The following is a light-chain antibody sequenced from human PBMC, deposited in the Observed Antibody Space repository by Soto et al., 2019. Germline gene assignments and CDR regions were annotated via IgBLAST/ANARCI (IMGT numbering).Light chain of an antibody. J-gene: IGKJ1*01. CDR3: QQYGSSPRT. Sequence: ENLFTQSPGTPSLSPGEKATLSCRGRQSVSSSYLAWYQQKPGQAPRLLIYGASSRATGIPDRFSGSGSGTDFTLTISRLEPEDFAVYYCQQYGSSPRTFGQGTKV. CDR1: QSVSSSY. CDR2: GAS. V-gene: IGKV3-20*01.